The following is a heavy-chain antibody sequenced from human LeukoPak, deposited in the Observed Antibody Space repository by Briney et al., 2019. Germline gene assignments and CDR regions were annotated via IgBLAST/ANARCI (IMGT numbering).Heavy chain of an antibody. CDR2: IRSKANSYAT. V-gene: IGHV3-73*01. CDR3: TRHVSADYGDYVGYYYYYMDV. Sequence: GXXXXLSCAASGFTFSGSAMHWVRQASGKGLEWVGRIRSKANSYATAYAASVKGRVTSSRDDSKKKAYMQMDSLKTEDTAVYYCTRHVSADYGDYVGYYYYYMDVWSKGTTVTVSS. D-gene: IGHD4-17*01. J-gene: IGHJ6*03. CDR1: GFTFSGSA.